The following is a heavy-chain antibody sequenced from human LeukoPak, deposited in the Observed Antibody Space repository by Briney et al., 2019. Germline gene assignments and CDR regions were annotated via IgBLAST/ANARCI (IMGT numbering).Heavy chain of an antibody. Sequence: GRSLRLSCAASGFTFSSYGMHWVRQAPGKGLEWVAVISYDGSNKYYADSVKGRFTISRDNSKNTLYLQMNSLRAEDTAVYYCAKDHGGSYYLTYYFDYWGQGTLVTVSS. V-gene: IGHV3-30*18. CDR1: GFTFSSYG. CDR3: AKDHGGSYYLTYYFDY. CDR2: ISYDGSNK. J-gene: IGHJ4*02. D-gene: IGHD1-26*01.